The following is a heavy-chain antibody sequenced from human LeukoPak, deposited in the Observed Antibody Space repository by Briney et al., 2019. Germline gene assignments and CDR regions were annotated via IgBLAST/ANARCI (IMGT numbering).Heavy chain of an antibody. Sequence: ASVKVSCKASGYTFTSYGISWVRQAPGQGLEWMGWINPNSGGTNYAQKFQGRVTMTRDTSISTAYMELSRLRSDDTAVYYCARVPRIAVAGTTLDYWGQGTLVTVSS. V-gene: IGHV1-2*02. J-gene: IGHJ4*02. CDR1: GYTFTSYG. CDR2: INPNSGGT. CDR3: ARVPRIAVAGTTLDY. D-gene: IGHD6-19*01.